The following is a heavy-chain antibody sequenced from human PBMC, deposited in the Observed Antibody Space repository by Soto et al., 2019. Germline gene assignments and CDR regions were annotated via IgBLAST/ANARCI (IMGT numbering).Heavy chain of an antibody. J-gene: IGHJ6*02. D-gene: IGHD2-15*01. V-gene: IGHV1-69*01. CDR1: GGTFSSYA. CDR2: IIPIFGTA. Sequence: QVQLVQSGAEVKKPGSSVKVSCKASGGTFSSYAISWVRQAPGQGLEWMGGIIPIFGTANYAQTFQGRVTITADESTSTAYMELSSLRSEDTAVYYCARVDLGDCSGGSCYDYYYYGMDVWGQGTTVTVAS. CDR3: ARVDLGDCSGGSCYDYYYYGMDV.